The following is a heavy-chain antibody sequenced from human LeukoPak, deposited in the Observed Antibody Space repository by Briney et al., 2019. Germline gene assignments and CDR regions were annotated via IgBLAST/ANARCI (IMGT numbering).Heavy chain of an antibody. CDR1: GFTFSSYS. CDR2: ISSSSSYI. Sequence: GGSLRLSCAASGFTFSSYSMNWVRRAPGKGLEWVSSISSSSSYIYYADSVKGRFTISRDNAKNSLYLQMNSLRAEDTAVYYCARTTTGYYYYGMDVWGQGTTVTVSS. V-gene: IGHV3-21*01. J-gene: IGHJ6*02. CDR3: ARTTTGYYYYGMDV. D-gene: IGHD1-1*01.